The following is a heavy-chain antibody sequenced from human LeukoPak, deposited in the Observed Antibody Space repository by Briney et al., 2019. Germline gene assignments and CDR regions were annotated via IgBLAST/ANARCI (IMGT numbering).Heavy chain of an antibody. CDR3: AAGGPGVLQLWLPLDY. D-gene: IGHD5-18*01. Sequence: GASVKVSCKVSGYTLTELSMHWVRQAPGKGLEWMGGFDPEDGETIYAQKFQGRVTMTEDTSTDTAYMELSSLGSEDTAVYYCAAGGPGVLQLWLPLDYWGQGTLVTVSS. CDR2: FDPEDGET. V-gene: IGHV1-24*01. CDR1: GYTLTELS. J-gene: IGHJ4*02.